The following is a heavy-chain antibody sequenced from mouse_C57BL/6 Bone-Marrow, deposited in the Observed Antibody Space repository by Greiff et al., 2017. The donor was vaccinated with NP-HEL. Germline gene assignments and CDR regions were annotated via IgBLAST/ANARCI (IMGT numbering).Heavy chain of an antibody. CDR3: ASITTVSYWYFDV. V-gene: IGHV1-52*01. J-gene: IGHJ1*03. D-gene: IGHD1-1*01. CDR2: IDPSDSET. CDR1: GYTFTSYW. Sequence: QVQLKQPGAELVRPGSSVKLSCKASGYTFTSYWMHWVKQRPIQGLEWIGNIDPSDSETHYNQKFKDKATLTVAKSSSTAYMQLSSLTSEDSAVYYCASITTVSYWYFDVWGTGTTVTVSS.